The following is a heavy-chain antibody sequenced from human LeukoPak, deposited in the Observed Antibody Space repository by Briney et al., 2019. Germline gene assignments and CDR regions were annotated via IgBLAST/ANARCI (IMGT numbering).Heavy chain of an antibody. J-gene: IGHJ6*02. CDR2: ISADNGNT. CDR1: GYTFNRYG. Sequence: ASVKVSCKASGYTFNRYGISWVRQAPGQGLEWLGWISADNGNTNYAQKVQGRLSMSTDTSSRTGYMELRSLRSDDTAVYYSARAQVMITVTPRLFYYGMDVLGQGTTVTVSS. V-gene: IGHV1-18*01. CDR3: ARAQVMITVTPRLFYYGMDV. D-gene: IGHD4-17*01.